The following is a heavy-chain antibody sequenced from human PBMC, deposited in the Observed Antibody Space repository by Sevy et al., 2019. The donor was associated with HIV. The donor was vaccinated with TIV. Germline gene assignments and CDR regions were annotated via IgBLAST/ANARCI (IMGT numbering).Heavy chain of an antibody. CDR3: ATVPYNVNDYDSSGSLIDN. Sequence: GGSLRLSCAASGFTFSNYAMGWVRQAPGKGPEWVSTISTSSSSTYYADSVKGRFTISRDNSKNTLYLQMNSLRDDDRAGYHGATVPYNVNDYDSSGSLIDNWGQGTLVTVSS. CDR2: ISTSSSST. CDR1: GFTFSNYA. D-gene: IGHD3-22*01. J-gene: IGHJ4*02. V-gene: IGHV3-23*01.